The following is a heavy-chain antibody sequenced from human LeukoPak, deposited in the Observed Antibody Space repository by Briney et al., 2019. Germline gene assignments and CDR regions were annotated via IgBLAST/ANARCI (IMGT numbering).Heavy chain of an antibody. CDR2: INPNSGGT. D-gene: IGHD2-2*01. V-gene: IGHV1-2*02. Sequence: SVSVSXXXXXYTFXXXYMHWVRQAPGQGLEWMGWINPNSGGTNYAQKFQGRVTITRDTSISTAYMELSRLRSDDTAVYYCASDPPYCSSTSCNWFDPWGQGTLVTVSS. CDR3: ASDPPYCSSTSCNWFDP. CDR1: XYTFXXXY. J-gene: IGHJ5*02.